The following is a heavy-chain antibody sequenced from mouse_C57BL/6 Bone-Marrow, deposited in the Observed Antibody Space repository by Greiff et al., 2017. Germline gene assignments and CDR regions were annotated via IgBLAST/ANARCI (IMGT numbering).Heavy chain of an antibody. J-gene: IGHJ2*01. CDR3: ARETLDY. Sequence: EVKLVESGGGLVQPGGSLKLSCAASGFTFSDYGMAWVRQAPRKGPEWVAFISNLAYSIYYADNVTGRFTISRENAKNTLYLEMSSLRSEDTAMYYCARETLDYWGQGTTLTVSS. CDR2: ISNLAYSI. V-gene: IGHV5-15*01. CDR1: GFTFSDYG.